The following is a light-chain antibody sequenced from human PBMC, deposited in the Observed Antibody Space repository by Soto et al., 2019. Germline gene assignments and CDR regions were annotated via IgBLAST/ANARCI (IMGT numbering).Light chain of an antibody. Sequence: QSVLTQPPSVSGAPGQRVTISCTGNSSNIRTGYNIHWYQQVPGTAPKLLIYGNSNRPSGVPDRFSGSKSGTSASLAITGLQAEDEADYYCQSYDSSLSGGVFGTGTKLTVL. J-gene: IGLJ1*01. CDR2: GNS. V-gene: IGLV1-40*01. CDR3: QSYDSSLSGGV. CDR1: SSNIRTGYN.